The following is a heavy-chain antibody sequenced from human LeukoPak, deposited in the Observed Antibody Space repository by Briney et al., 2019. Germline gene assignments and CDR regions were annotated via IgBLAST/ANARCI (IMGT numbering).Heavy chain of an antibody. V-gene: IGHV4-38-2*02. J-gene: IGHJ4*02. CDR1: GYSISSGYY. D-gene: IGHD3-16*01. Sequence: SETLSLTCTVSGYSISSGYYWGWIRQPPGKGLEWIASIYHSGSTYYNPSLKSRVTISVDTSKNQFSLKLSSVTAVDTAVYYCARGRYVKGDFDYWGQGTLVTVSS. CDR2: IYHSGST. CDR3: ARGRYVKGDFDY.